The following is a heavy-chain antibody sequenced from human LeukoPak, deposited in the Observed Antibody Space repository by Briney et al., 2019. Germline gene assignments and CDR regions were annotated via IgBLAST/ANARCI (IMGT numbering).Heavy chain of an antibody. CDR2: ISGNSDNT. J-gene: IGHJ4*02. CDR1: GFTFNNFA. V-gene: IGHV3-23*01. D-gene: IGHD3-3*01. CDR3: AKGWETSGYYNGFDC. Sequence: HTGGSLILSCTASGFTFNNFAMSWVRQAPGKGLEWVSAISGNSDNTYYADSVKGRFTISRDNSKNTLYLQMSSLRAEDTAVFYCAKGWETSGYYNGFDCWGQGTLVTVSS.